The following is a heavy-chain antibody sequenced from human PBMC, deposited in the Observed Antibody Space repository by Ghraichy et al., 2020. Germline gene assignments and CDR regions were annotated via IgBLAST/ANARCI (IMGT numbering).Heavy chain of an antibody. CDR1: GGSISSYY. CDR2: IYYSGST. D-gene: IGHD3-22*01. V-gene: IGHV4-59*01. J-gene: IGHJ6*02. CDR3: ARAAYDSSGYYRHGMDV. Sequence: SETLSLTCTVSGGSISSYYWSWIRQPPGKGLEWIGYIYYSGSTNYNPSLKSRVTISVDTSKNQFSLKLSSVTAADTAVYYCARAAYDSSGYYRHGMDVWGQGTTVTVSS.